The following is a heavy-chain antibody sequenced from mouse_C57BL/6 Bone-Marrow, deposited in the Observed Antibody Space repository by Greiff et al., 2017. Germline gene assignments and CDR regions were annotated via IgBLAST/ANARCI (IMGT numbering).Heavy chain of an antibody. D-gene: IGHD4-1*01. CDR2: IYPGDGAT. V-gene: IGHV1-80*01. CDR1: GFAFSTYW. CDR3: ERDWDYFDY. J-gene: IGHJ2*01. Sequence: QVQLQQSGAELVKPGASVKISCKVSGFAFSTYWMNWVKQRPGKGLEWIGHIYPGDGATYYNGKFKGKTTLTADNSSSTAYMQLSSLTSEDSAVYLCERDWDYFDYWGQGTTLTVSA.